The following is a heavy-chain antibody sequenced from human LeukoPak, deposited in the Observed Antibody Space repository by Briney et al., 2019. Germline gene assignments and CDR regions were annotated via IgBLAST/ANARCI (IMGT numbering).Heavy chain of an antibody. CDR3: ARDVIGGYPDY. V-gene: IGHV3-48*01. CDR1: GFTFSSYS. Sequence: GGSLRLSCAASGFTFSSYSMNWVRQAPGKGLEWVSYISSSSSTIYYADSVKGRFTISGDNAKNSLYLQMNSLRAEDTAVYYCARDVIGGYPDYWGQGTLVTVSS. J-gene: IGHJ4*02. D-gene: IGHD5-18*01. CDR2: ISSSSSTI.